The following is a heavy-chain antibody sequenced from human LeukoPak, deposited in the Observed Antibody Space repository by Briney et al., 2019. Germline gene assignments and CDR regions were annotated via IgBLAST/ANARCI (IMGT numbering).Heavy chain of an antibody. Sequence: GGSLRLSCAASGFTVSSNYMGWVRQAPGKGLEWVSVIYSGGSTYYADSVKGRFTISRDNSKNTLYLQMNSLRAEDTAVYYCARSGSYHSDYYYYYMDVWGKGTTVTVSS. D-gene: IGHD1-26*01. J-gene: IGHJ6*03. V-gene: IGHV3-53*01. CDR1: GFTVSSNY. CDR3: ARSGSYHSDYYYYYMDV. CDR2: IYSGGST.